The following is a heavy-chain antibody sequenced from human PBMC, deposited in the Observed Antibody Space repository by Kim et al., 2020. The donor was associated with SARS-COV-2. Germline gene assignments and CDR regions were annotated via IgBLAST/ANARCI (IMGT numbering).Heavy chain of an antibody. CDR3: ARWGGRYLRRPFDI. J-gene: IGHJ3*02. CDR2: INHSGST. V-gene: IGHV4-34*01. D-gene: IGHD2-2*02. Sequence: SETLSLTCAVYGGSFSGYYWSWIRQPPGKGLEWIGEINHSGSTNYNPSLKSRVTISVDTSKNQFSLKLSSVTAADTAVYYCARWGGRYLRRPFDIWGQGTMVTVSS. CDR1: GGSFSGYY.